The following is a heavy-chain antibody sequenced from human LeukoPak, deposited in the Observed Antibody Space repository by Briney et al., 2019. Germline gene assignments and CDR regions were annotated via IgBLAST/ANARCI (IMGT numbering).Heavy chain of an antibody. D-gene: IGHD5-18*01. CDR3: ARVVDTAMVRAFDY. J-gene: IGHJ4*02. CDR1: GFTSSSYG. CDR2: ISGSGGST. Sequence: GGTLRLSCAASGFTSSSYGMSWVRQAPGKGLEWVSAISGSGGSTYYADSVKGRFTISRDNSKNTLYLQMNSLRAEDTAVYYCARVVDTAMVRAFDYWGQGTLVTVSS. V-gene: IGHV3-23*01.